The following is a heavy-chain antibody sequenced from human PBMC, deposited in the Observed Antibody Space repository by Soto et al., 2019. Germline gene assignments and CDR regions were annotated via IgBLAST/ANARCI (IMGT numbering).Heavy chain of an antibody. Sequence: HPGGSLRLSCAASGFTFSSYAMSWVRQAPGKGLEWVSAISGSGDSTYYADPVKGRFTISRDNSKNTLYLQMNSLRAEDTAVYYCAKAFRYGMDVWGQGTTVTVSS. J-gene: IGHJ6*02. CDR2: ISGSGDST. CDR3: AKAFRYGMDV. CDR1: GFTFSSYA. V-gene: IGHV3-23*01.